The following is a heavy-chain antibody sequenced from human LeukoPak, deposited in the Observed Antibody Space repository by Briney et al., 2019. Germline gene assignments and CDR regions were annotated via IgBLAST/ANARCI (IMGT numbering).Heavy chain of an antibody. CDR1: GYTFTSYG. D-gene: IGHD3-22*01. Sequence: ASVKVSCKASGYTFTSYGISWVRQAPGQGLEWMGWISAYNGNTNYAQKLQGRVTMTTDISASTAYMELRSLRSDDTAVYYCARAYYYDSSGYYYTRGIDYWGQGTLVTVSS. V-gene: IGHV1-18*01. CDR3: ARAYYYDSSGYYYTRGIDY. J-gene: IGHJ4*02. CDR2: ISAYNGNT.